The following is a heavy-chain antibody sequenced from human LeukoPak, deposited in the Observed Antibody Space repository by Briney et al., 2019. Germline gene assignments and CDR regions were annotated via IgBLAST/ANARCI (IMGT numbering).Heavy chain of an antibody. V-gene: IGHV3-21*01. D-gene: IGHD2-2*01. J-gene: IGHJ4*02. Sequence: GGSLRLSCAASGFTFSSYNMNWVRQAPGKGLEWVSSISSSSSYIYYADSVKGRFTISRDNAKNSLYPQMNSLRAEDTAVYYXARSVPLDIVVVPAHWGQGTLVTVSS. CDR3: ARSVPLDIVVVPAH. CDR1: GFTFSSYN. CDR2: ISSSSSYI.